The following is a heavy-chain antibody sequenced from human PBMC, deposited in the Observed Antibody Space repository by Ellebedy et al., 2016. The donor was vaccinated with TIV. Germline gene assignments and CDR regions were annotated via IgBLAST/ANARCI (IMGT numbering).Heavy chain of an antibody. CDR2: ITESGGNT. V-gene: IGHV3-23*01. Sequence: GESLKISCAASGLTFSNHAMSWVRQAPGKGLEWVSSITESGGNTYYADSVKGRFTISRDNSKDTLFLQMNSLRAEDTAIYFCARDPVGVGPAFDVWGQGTMVTVSS. J-gene: IGHJ3*01. CDR3: ARDPVGVGPAFDV. D-gene: IGHD4-23*01. CDR1: GLTFSNHA.